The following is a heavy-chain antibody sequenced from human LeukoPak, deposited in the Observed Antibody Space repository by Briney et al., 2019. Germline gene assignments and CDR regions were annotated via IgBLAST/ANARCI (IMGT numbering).Heavy chain of an antibody. V-gene: IGHV3-23*01. CDR2: ISGSGDNT. CDR1: GLSFRSYG. D-gene: IGHD2-8*01. CDR3: AKCWTSDGVCLNFDH. J-gene: IGHJ4*02. Sequence: PGGSLRLSCEASGLSFRSYGMSWVRQAPGKGLEWVSGISGSGDNTYYTDSVKGRFTISRDNSKNTLYLQMKSLRVEDAAVYYCAKCWTSDGVCLNFDHWGQGALVTVSS.